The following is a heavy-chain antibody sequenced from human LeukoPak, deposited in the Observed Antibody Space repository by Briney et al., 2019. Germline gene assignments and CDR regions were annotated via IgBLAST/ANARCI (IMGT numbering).Heavy chain of an antibody. D-gene: IGHD4-17*01. CDR3: ARDPLSNSDYGDYFDY. V-gene: IGHV1-46*01. CDR2: INPSGAGT. J-gene: IGHJ4*02. Sequence: ASVKVSCKASGYTFTGYYMHWVRQAPGQGLEWMGIINPSGAGTSYAQKFQGRVTMTRDTSTSTVYMELLSLRSEDTAFYYCARDPLSNSDYGDYFDYWGQGTLVTVSS. CDR1: GYTFTGYY.